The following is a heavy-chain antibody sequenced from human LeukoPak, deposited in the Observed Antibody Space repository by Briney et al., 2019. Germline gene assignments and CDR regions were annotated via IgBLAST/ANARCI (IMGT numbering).Heavy chain of an antibody. V-gene: IGHV1-2*02. J-gene: IGHJ4*02. Sequence: GASVKVSCKASGYTFTGYSIHWVRQAPGQRFEWMGWINPNSGGTDSAQKFRGRVTMTRDTSISTAYMELSGLRSDDTAVYYCARWSVVVPAATGVFWGQGTLVTVSS. CDR1: GYTFTGYS. CDR2: INPNSGGT. D-gene: IGHD2-2*01. CDR3: ARWSVVVPAATGVF.